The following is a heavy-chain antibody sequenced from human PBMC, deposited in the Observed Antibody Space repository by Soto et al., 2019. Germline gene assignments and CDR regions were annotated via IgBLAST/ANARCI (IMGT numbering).Heavy chain of an antibody. D-gene: IGHD3-22*01. V-gene: IGHV4-39*01. CDR1: GGSISSSSYC. Sequence: PSETLSLTCTVSGGSISSSSYCWGWIRQPPGKGLEWIGSIYYSGSTYYNPSLKSRVTISVDTSKNQFSLKLSSVTAADTAVYYCARGFYYYDSSGYQNWFDPWGQGTLVTVSS. CDR2: IYYSGST. J-gene: IGHJ5*02. CDR3: ARGFYYYDSSGYQNWFDP.